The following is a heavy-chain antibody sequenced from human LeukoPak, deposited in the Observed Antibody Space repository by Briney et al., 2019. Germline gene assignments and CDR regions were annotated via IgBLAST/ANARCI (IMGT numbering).Heavy chain of an antibody. J-gene: IGHJ4*02. V-gene: IGHV4-34*01. CDR1: GGSFSGYH. Sequence: SETLSLTCAVYGGSFSGYHWSWIRQPPGKGLEWIGEINHSGSTNYNPSLKSRVTISLDTSKNQFSLKLSSVTAADTAVYYCARERLGLDFDYWGQGTLVTVSS. CDR2: INHSGST. CDR3: ARERLGLDFDY. D-gene: IGHD3-16*01.